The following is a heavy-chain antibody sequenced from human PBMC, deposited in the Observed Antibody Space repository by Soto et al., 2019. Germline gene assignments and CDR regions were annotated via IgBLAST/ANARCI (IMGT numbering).Heavy chain of an antibody. D-gene: IGHD3-3*01. CDR1: GGSISSSSYY. J-gene: IGHJ6*02. V-gene: IGHV4-39*01. Sequence: SETLSLTCTVSGGSISSSSYYWGWIRQPPGKGLEWIGSIYYSGSTYYNPSLKSRVTISVDTSKNQFSLKLSSVTAADTAVYYCARHGTPGFWSGYYTGYYGMDVWGQGTTVT. CDR3: ARHGTPGFWSGYYTGYYGMDV. CDR2: IYYSGST.